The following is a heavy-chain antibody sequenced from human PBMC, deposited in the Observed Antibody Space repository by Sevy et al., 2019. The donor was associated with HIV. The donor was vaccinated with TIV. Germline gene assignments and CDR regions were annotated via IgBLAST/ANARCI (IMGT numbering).Heavy chain of an antibody. D-gene: IGHD3-3*01. J-gene: IGHJ4*02. CDR3: ARAPTTTFGVVTIFDY. Sequence: SETLSLTCTVSGGSVSSGSYYWSWIRQPPGKGLEWIGYIYYSGSTNYNPSLKSRVTISVDTSKNQFSLKLSSVTAADTAVYYCARAPTTTFGVVTIFDYWGQGTLVTVSS. CDR1: GGSVSSGSYY. V-gene: IGHV4-61*01. CDR2: IYYSGST.